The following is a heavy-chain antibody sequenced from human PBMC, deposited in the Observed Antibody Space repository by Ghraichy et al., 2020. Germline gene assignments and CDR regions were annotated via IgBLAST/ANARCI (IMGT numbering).Heavy chain of an antibody. CDR3: ARVSGPGVGLRYFDWLLWTGVRPNWYFDL. V-gene: IGHV4-34*01. D-gene: IGHD3-9*01. J-gene: IGHJ2*01. CDR2: INHSGST. CDR1: GGSFSGYY. Sequence: SETLSLTCAVYGGSFSGYYWSWIRQPPGKGLEWIGEINHSGSTNYNPSLKSRVTISVDTSKNQFSLKLSSVTAADTAVYYCARVSGPGVGLRYFDWLLWTGVRPNWYFDLWGRGTLVTVSS.